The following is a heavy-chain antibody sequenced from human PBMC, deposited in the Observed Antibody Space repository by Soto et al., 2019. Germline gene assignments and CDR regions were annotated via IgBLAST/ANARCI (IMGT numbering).Heavy chain of an antibody. CDR3: ARGRDSAFDI. D-gene: IGHD3-22*01. CDR1: GDSVSTNSAA. CDR2: TYYSSKWYN. Sequence: QVQLQQSGPGLVRPSQTLSLTCAISGDSVSTNSAAWNWVRQSPSRGLEWLGRTYYSSKWYNDYAVSVKSRITINPDTSKNQFPLHLNSVTPEDTGVYFCARGRDSAFDIWGQGTMVTVSS. J-gene: IGHJ3*02. V-gene: IGHV6-1*01.